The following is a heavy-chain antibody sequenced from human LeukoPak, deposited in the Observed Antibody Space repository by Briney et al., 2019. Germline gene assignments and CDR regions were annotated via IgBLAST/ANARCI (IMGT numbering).Heavy chain of an antibody. D-gene: IGHD3-22*01. CDR3: ARGIVGARYYYDSSGYYMYYFDY. Sequence: ASVTVSCKASGYTFTSYDINWVRQATGQGLEWMGWMNPNSGNTGYAQKFQGRVTMTRNTSISTAYMELSSLRSEDTAVYYCARGIVGARYYYDSSGYYMYYFDYWGQGTLVTVSS. V-gene: IGHV1-8*01. CDR2: MNPNSGNT. CDR1: GYTFTSYD. J-gene: IGHJ4*02.